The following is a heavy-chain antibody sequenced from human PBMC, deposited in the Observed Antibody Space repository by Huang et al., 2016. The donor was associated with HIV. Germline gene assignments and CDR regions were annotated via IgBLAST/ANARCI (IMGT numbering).Heavy chain of an antibody. CDR2: VKNKDNKYAT. J-gene: IGHJ4*02. CDR3: TFFGSGSHIGARD. Sequence: EAQLVESGGGLVQPGGYLKLSCAASGFTFSDSTMHWFRRASGKVLAGFGWVKNKDNKYATAYATSVKGRFTISRDDSKKTAYLQMNSLKTEDTAVYYCTFFGSGSHIGARDWGQGALVTVSS. CDR1: GFTFSDST. D-gene: IGHD3-10*01. V-gene: IGHV3-73*02.